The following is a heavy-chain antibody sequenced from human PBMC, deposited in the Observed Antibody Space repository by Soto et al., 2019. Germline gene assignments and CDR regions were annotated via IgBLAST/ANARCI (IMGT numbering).Heavy chain of an antibody. CDR1: GFTFSRVS. Sequence: GGSLRLSCEASGFTFSRVSMNWVRQVLGKGLEWVASISSASSETWYADSVKGRFIISRDNAQNSLFLQMNTLRPEDSAIYYCARVAYWGPGTQVTVSS. CDR2: ISSASSET. V-gene: IGHV3-21*01. CDR3: ARVAY. J-gene: IGHJ4*02.